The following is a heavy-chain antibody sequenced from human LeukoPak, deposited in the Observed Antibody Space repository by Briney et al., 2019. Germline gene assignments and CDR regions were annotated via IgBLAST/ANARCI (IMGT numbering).Heavy chain of an antibody. CDR3: ARVDQKCTIFGVVTPSPYYYYYMDV. J-gene: IGHJ6*03. CDR2: INSDGSST. V-gene: IGHV3-74*01. Sequence: GGSLRLSCAASGFTFSSYWMHWVRQAPGKGLVWVSRINSDGSSTSYADSVKGRFTISRDNAKNTLYLQMNSLRAEDTAVYYCARVDQKCTIFGVVTPSPYYYYYMDVWGKGTTVTVSS. D-gene: IGHD3-3*01. CDR1: GFTFSSYW.